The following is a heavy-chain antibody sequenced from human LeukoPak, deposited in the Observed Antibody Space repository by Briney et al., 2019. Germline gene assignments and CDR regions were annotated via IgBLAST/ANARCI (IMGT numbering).Heavy chain of an antibody. J-gene: IGHJ4*02. CDR2: INPNSGGT. V-gene: IGHV1-2*02. CDR1: GYTFTGYY. D-gene: IGHD2-2*01. Sequence: GASVKVSCKASGYTFTGYYMHWVRQAPGQGLEWMGWINPNSGGTNYAQKFQGRVTMTRDTSISTAYMELSRLRSDDTAVYYCARGGSVVVPAVLLEIDYWGQGTLVTVSS. CDR3: ARGGSVVVPAVLLEIDY.